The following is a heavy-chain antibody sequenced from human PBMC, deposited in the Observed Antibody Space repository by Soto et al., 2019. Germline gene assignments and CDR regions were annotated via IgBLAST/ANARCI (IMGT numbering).Heavy chain of an antibody. Sequence: ASAKVSCKASGYTLTIYAMHCVRHVPGQRLEWMGWINAGNGNTKYSQKFQGRVTITRDTSASTAYMELSSLRSEDTAVYYCAREGYCISTSCYASALDYWGQGTLVTVSS. CDR2: INAGNGNT. CDR1: GYTLTIYA. CDR3: AREGYCISTSCYASALDY. J-gene: IGHJ4*02. V-gene: IGHV1-3*01. D-gene: IGHD2-2*01.